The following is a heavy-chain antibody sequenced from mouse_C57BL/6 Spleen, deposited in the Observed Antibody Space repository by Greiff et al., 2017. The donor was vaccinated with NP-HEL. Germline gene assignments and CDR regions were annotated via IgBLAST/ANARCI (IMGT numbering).Heavy chain of an antibody. V-gene: IGHV1-80*01. Sequence: VKLKQSGAELVKPGASVKISCKASGYAFSSYWMNWVKQRPGKGLEWIGQIYPGDGDTNYNGKFKGKATLTADKSSSTAYMQLSSLTSEDSAVYFCARRGNWEGYFDVWGTGTTVTVSS. CDR1: GYAFSSYW. CDR2: IYPGDGDT. J-gene: IGHJ1*03. CDR3: ARRGNWEGYFDV. D-gene: IGHD4-1*01.